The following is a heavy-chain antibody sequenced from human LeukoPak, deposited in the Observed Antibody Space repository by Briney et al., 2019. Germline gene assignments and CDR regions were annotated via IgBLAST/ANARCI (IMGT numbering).Heavy chain of an antibody. CDR2: ISGSGGST. V-gene: IGHV3-23*01. CDR1: GFTFSSYA. CDR3: AKGQRGYDRPVYYYYYYMDV. Sequence: GGSLRLSCAASGFTFSSYAMSWVRQAPGKGLEWVSAISGSGGSTYYADSVKGRFTISRDNSKNTLYLQMNSLRAEDTAVYYCAKGQRGYDRPVYYYYYYMDVWGKGTTVTVSS. D-gene: IGHD5-12*01. J-gene: IGHJ6*03.